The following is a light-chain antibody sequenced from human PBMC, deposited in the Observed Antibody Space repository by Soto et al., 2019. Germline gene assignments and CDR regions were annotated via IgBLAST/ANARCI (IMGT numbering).Light chain of an antibody. CDR1: QSVSSSS. CDR3: QQYGSSPWT. J-gene: IGKJ1*01. CDR2: GAS. Sequence: EIVLTQSPGTLSLSPGERATLSCRASQSVSSSSLAWYQQKRGRAPRLLIYGASSRATGIPDRFSGSGSGTDFPLTISRLEPEDFAVYYCQQYGSSPWTFGQGTKVDLK. V-gene: IGKV3-20*01.